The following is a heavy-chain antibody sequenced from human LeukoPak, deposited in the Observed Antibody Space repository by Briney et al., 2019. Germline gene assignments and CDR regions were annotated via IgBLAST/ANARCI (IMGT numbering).Heavy chain of an antibody. CDR1: GYTFTSYG. CDR2: ISAYNGNT. J-gene: IGHJ3*02. D-gene: IGHD3-22*01. V-gene: IGHV1-18*01. Sequence: GASVKVSCKASGYTFTSYGISWVRQAPGQGLEWMGWISAYNGNTNYAQKLQGRVTMTTDTSTSTAYMELRSLRSDDTAVYYCARDLRRRLKIVVVIWHPHDAFDIWGQGTMVTVSS. CDR3: ARDLRRRLKIVVVIWHPHDAFDI.